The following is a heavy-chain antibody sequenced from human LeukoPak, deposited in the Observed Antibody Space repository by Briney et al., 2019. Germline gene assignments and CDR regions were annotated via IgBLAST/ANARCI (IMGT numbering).Heavy chain of an antibody. CDR3: ARDLSSGWSPTDY. V-gene: IGHV3-7*05. CDR2: IKQDGSEK. D-gene: IGHD6-19*01. CDR1: GFTFSTYW. J-gene: IGHJ4*02. Sequence: PGGSLRLSCAASGFTFSTYWMTWVRQAPGKGLEWVANIKQDGSEKYYVDSVKGRFTISRDNAKNSLFLQMNSLRAEDTAVYYCARDLSSGWSPTDYWGRGTLVTVSS.